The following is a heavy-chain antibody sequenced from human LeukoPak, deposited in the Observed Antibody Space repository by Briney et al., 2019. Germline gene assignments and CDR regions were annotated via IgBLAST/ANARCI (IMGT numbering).Heavy chain of an antibody. V-gene: IGHV3-15*01. D-gene: IGHD3-10*01. Sequence: PGGSLRLSCAASGFTFSNAWMSWVRQAPGKGLEWVGRIKSKTDGGTTDYAAPAKGRFTISRDDSKNTLYLQMNSLKTEDTAVYYCTTDPQLLWFGELLFGWGQGTLVTVSS. CDR3: TTDPQLLWFGELLFG. J-gene: IGHJ4*02. CDR2: IKSKTDGGTT. CDR1: GFTFSNAW.